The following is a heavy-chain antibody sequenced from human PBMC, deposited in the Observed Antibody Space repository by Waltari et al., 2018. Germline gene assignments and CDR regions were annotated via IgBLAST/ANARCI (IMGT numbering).Heavy chain of an antibody. J-gene: IGHJ3*02. CDR3: ARDREVTKWSLIPDERRAFDI. Sequence: VQLVESGGGLVKPGGSLRLSCAASGFTFSIYTINWVRQAPGKGLEWLSSISSSSSNIYYADSVKGRFTISRDNTKKSLYLQINSPRVEDTAVYYCARDREVTKWSLIPDERRAFDIWGQGTMVTVSS. CDR1: GFTFSIYT. CDR2: ISSSSSNI. D-gene: IGHD2-15*01. V-gene: IGHV3-21*01.